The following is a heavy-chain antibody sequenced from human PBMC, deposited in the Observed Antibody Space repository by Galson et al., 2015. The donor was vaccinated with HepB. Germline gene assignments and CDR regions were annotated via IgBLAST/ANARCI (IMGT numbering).Heavy chain of an antibody. J-gene: IGHJ6*02. CDR2: IIPIFGTA. V-gene: IGHV1-69*06. D-gene: IGHD2-15*01. CDR3: ARDRLVVVTGLGYYYGMDV. Sequence: SVKVSCKASGGTFSSYAISWVRQAPGQGLEWMGGIIPIFGTANYAQKFQGRVTITADKSTSTAYMELSSLRSEDTAVYYCARDRLVVVTGLGYYYGMDVWGQGTTVTVSS. CDR1: GGTFSSYA.